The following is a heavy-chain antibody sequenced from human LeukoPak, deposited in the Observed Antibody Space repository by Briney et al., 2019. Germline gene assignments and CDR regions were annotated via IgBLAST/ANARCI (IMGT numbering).Heavy chain of an antibody. Sequence: ASVKVSCKASGGTFSSYVISWVRQAPGQGLEWMGGIIPIFGTANYAQKFQGRVTITADESTSTAYMELSSLRSEDTAVYYCASTVDFSSTSCFGVTLFDPWGQGTLVTVSA. J-gene: IGHJ5*02. CDR3: ASTVDFSSTSCFGVTLFDP. V-gene: IGHV1-69*01. CDR1: GGTFSSYV. CDR2: IIPIFGTA. D-gene: IGHD2-2*01.